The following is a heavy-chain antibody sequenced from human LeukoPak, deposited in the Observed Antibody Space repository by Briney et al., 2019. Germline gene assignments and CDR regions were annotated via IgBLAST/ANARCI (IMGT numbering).Heavy chain of an antibody. Sequence: GGSLRLSCAASGFTFSSHGMHRVRQAPGKGLEWVAVISYDGSNEYYADSVKGRFTISRDTSKNTLYLQMNSLRAEDTAVYYCAKERISSGYYPLFDYWGQGTLVTVSS. D-gene: IGHD3-22*01. CDR3: AKERISSGYYPLFDY. CDR2: ISYDGSNE. J-gene: IGHJ4*02. CDR1: GFTFSSHG. V-gene: IGHV3-30*18.